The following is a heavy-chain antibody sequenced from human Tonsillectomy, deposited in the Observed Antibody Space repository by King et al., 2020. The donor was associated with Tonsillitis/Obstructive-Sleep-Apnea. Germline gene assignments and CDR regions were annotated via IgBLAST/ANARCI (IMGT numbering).Heavy chain of an antibody. CDR1: GFTFSDYY. Sequence: VQLVESGGGLVKPGGSLRISCAASGFTFSDYYMSWIRQATGKGLEWVSYISRSDTIIYYADSVKGRFTISRDNAKNSLYLQMNSLRAEDTAVYYCARDWGRYYDSSGHPDAFDIWGQGTMVTVSS. J-gene: IGHJ3*02. CDR2: ISRSDTII. V-gene: IGHV3-11*01. CDR3: ARDWGRYYDSSGHPDAFDI. D-gene: IGHD3-22*01.